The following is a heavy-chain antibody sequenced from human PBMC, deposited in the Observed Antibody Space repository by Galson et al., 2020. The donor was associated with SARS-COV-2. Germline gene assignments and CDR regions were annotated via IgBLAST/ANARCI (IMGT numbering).Heavy chain of an antibody. D-gene: IGHD3-22*01. CDR1: GYTFTGYY. J-gene: IGHJ5*02. V-gene: IGHV1-2*02. CDR2: INPNSGGT. Sequence: ASVKVSCKASGYTFTGYYMHWVRQAPGQGLEWMGWINPNSGGTNYAQKFQGRVTMTRDTSISTAYMELSRLRSDDTAVYYCAGDPYDSSGYYYVGWFDPWGQGTLVTVSS. CDR3: AGDPYDSSGYYYVGWFDP.